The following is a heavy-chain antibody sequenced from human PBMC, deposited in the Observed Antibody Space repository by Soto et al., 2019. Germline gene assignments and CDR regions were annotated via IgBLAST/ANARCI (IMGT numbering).Heavy chain of an antibody. J-gene: IGHJ5*01. D-gene: IGHD1-1*01. Sequence: QVQLHQSGPGLVKPSQTLSLECTVIGGSVNTGDNYWSWVRQSPGRGLEWIADVHISGHSNYSPSLRSRVSVSIDSSKNQFYLNLNSVTAADTAIYYCARVRQGCSANNCYFDPWGQGTQVTISS. CDR3: ARVRQGCSANNCYFDP. CDR1: GGSVNTGDNY. V-gene: IGHV4-30-4*01. CDR2: VHISGHS.